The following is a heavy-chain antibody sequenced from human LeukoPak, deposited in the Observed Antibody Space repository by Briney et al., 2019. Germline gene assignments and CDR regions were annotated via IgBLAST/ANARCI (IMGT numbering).Heavy chain of an antibody. J-gene: IGHJ4*02. CDR2: ISAYNGNT. CDR3: AREHYDILTGYYGY. CDR1: GYTFTSYG. Sequence: ASVKVSCKASGYTFTSYGISWVRQAPGQGLEWMGWISAYNGNTNYAQKLQGRVTMTTDTSTSTAYMERRSLRSDDTAVYYCAREHYDILTGYYGYWGQGTLVTVSS. D-gene: IGHD3-9*01. V-gene: IGHV1-18*01.